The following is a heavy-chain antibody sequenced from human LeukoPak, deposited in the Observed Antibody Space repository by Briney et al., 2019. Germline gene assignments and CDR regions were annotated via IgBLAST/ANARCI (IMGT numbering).Heavy chain of an antibody. J-gene: IGHJ6*03. V-gene: IGHV1-18*01. CDR3: ARGPGGRSGYYPLEDYYYYHYMDV. CDR2: IRAYNGYT. D-gene: IGHD3-22*01. CDR1: GYTFTSYG. Sequence: GASVKVSCKASGYTFTSYGISWVRQAPGQGLEWMRWIRAYNGYTNYAQKLQGRVTMTTDTSTSTAYMELRSLRSDDTAVYYCARGPGGRSGYYPLEDYYYYHYMDVWGKGTTVTVSS.